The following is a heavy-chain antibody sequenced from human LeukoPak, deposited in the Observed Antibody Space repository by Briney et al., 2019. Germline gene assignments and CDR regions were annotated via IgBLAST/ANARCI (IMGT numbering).Heavy chain of an antibody. V-gene: IGHV1-46*01. CDR2: INPSGGST. CDR3: ARGPAAGTAWPFDY. CDR1: GYTFTSDN. D-gene: IGHD6-13*01. J-gene: IGHJ4*02. Sequence: AASVKVSCTESGYTFTSDNTHWARQAPGQGLEWMGIINPSGGSTSYAQKFQGRVTMTRDTSTSTVYMELSSLRSEDTAVYYCARGPAAGTAWPFDYWGQGTLVTVSS.